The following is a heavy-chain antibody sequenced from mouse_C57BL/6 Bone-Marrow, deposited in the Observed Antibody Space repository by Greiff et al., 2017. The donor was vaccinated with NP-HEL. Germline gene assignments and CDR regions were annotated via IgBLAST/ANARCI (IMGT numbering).Heavy chain of an antibody. CDR2: IYPSDSAT. D-gene: IGHD2-5*01. Sequence: QVQLQQPGAELVRPGSSVKLSCTASGYTFTSYWMDWVKQRPGQGLDWLGNIYPSDSATHYNQKFKDKATLTVDKSSRTAYMQLSSRTSEDSAVYYCARSLYSKEFAYWGQGTLVTVSA. CDR1: GYTFTSYW. CDR3: ARSLYSKEFAY. J-gene: IGHJ3*01. V-gene: IGHV1-61*01.